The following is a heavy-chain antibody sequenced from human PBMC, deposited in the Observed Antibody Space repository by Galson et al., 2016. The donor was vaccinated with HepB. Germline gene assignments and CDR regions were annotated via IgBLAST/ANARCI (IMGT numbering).Heavy chain of an antibody. CDR2: IYHTGNT. Sequence: TLSLTCTVSGDSINNDGYAWTWVRQPPGKDLEWIGHIYHTGNTYYSPSLKSRVTMSVDRSKNQFSLHLRAAIDADTAVYFCARGPRLLRQYGDLVSYFDYWGQGILITVSS. CDR3: ARGPRLLRQYGDLVSYFDY. CDR1: GDSINNDGYA. J-gene: IGHJ4*02. V-gene: IGHV4-30-2*01. D-gene: IGHD2-8*01.